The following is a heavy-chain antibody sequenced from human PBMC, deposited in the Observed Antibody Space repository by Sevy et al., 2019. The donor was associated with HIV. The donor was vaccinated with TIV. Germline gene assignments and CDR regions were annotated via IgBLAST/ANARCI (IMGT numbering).Heavy chain of an antibody. CDR1: GHTFTSYD. V-gene: IGHV1-8*01. J-gene: IGHJ4*02. Sequence: ASVKVSCRASGHTFTSYDFNWVRQATGEGPEWMGWMNPDSGDTGYAQKFQGRVTMTRNTSIGTAYMELSSLRSEDTAVYYCARGQRDYYDSSGNFPILAYWGQGTLVTVSS. CDR3: ARGQRDYYDSSGNFPILAY. D-gene: IGHD3-22*01. CDR2: MNPDSGDT.